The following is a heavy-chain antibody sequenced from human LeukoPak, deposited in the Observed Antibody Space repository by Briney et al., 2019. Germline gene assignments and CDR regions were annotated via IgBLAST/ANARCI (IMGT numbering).Heavy chain of an antibody. V-gene: IGHV1-69*04. CDR1: GYSFASYG. CDR3: ASLGRDDAFDI. Sequence: GASVKVSCKASGYSFASYGISWVRQAPGQGLEWMGRIIPILGIANYAQKFQGRVTITADKSTSTAYMELSSLRSEDTAVYYCASLGRDDAFDIWGQGTMVTVSS. D-gene: IGHD1-26*01. J-gene: IGHJ3*02. CDR2: IIPILGIA.